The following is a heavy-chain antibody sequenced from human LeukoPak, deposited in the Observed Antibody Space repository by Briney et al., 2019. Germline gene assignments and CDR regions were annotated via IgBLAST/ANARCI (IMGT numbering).Heavy chain of an antibody. CDR2: MSSSSSYT. Sequence: GRSLRLSCAASGCTFSDYYKSWIRQAPGKGLEWVSYMSSSSSYTNYADSVKGRFTISRDNAKNSLYLQMNSLRAEDTAVYYCARDSSGWTSNDYWGQGTLVTVSS. V-gene: IGHV3-11*06. CDR3: ARDSSGWTSNDY. D-gene: IGHD6-19*01. CDR1: GCTFSDYY. J-gene: IGHJ4*02.